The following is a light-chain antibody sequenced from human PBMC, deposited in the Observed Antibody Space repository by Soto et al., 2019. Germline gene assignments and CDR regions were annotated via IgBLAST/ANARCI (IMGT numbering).Light chain of an antibody. J-gene: IGLJ2*01. V-gene: IGLV1-44*01. CDR3: AAWDGSLNHIL. CDR1: SSNMGSNT. CDR2: NDN. Sequence: QAVVTQPPSASGTPGQGVAISCSGSSSNMGSNTVNWYQHLPGTAPKLLIYNDNQRPSGVPDRFFGSKSGTSASLAITGLQSVDEADYYCAAWDGSLNHILFGGGTKLTVL.